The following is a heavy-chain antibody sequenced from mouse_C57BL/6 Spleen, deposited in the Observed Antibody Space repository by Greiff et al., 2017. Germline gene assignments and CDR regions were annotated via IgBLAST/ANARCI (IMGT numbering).Heavy chain of an antibody. CDR2: IYPGSGST. V-gene: IGHV1-55*01. Sequence: QVQLQQPGAELVKPGASVKMSCKASGYTFTSYWITWVTQRPGQGLEWIGDIYPGSGSTNYNEKFKSKATLTVDTSSSTAYMQLSSLTSEDSAVYYCARAEGYGSSYAWFAYWGQGTLVTVSA. D-gene: IGHD1-1*01. CDR1: GYTFTSYW. J-gene: IGHJ3*01. CDR3: ARAEGYGSSYAWFAY.